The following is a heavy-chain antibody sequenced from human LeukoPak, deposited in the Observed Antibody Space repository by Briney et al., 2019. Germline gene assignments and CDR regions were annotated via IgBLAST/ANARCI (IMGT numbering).Heavy chain of an antibody. CDR2: IKTDGSEK. CDR3: ARDSGYDWFYMDV. D-gene: IGHD5-12*01. CDR1: GFTFSNYW. V-gene: IGHV3-7*01. Sequence: AGGSLRLSCEGSGFTFSNYWMGWVRQAPGKGLQWVANIKTDGSEKYYVDSVKGRFTISRDNAKNSLYLQMNSLRAEDTAVYYCARDSGYDWFYMDVWGKGTTVTVSS. J-gene: IGHJ6*03.